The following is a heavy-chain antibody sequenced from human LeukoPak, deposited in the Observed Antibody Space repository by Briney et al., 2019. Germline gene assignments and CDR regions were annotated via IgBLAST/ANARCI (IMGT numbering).Heavy chain of an antibody. J-gene: IGHJ5*02. CDR1: GFTFSNYW. V-gene: IGHV3-74*01. CDR3: ASTMIRGVP. CDR2: IKSDGSST. Sequence: GGSLRLSCAASGFTFSNYWMHWVRQAPGKGLVWVSRIKSDGSSTSYADSVKGRFTISRDNAKNTLYLQMNSLRAEDTAVYYCASTMIRGVPWGQGPLVTVSS. D-gene: IGHD3-10*01.